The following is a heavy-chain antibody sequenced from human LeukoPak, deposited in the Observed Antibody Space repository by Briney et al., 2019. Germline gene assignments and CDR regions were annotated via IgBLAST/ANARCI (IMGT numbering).Heavy chain of an antibody. CDR2: IDKKDNFYAT. CDR1: GFTFRHSA. Sequence: GGSLRLSCAASGFTFRHSAMNWVRQAPGKGLEWVGHIDKKDNFYATTSAASVTGRFTISRDDSKNTAYLQMNSLKTEDTALYYCTRDSGTYNWLDPWGQGTLVTISS. D-gene: IGHD1-26*01. V-gene: IGHV3-73*01. CDR3: TRDSGTYNWLDP. J-gene: IGHJ5*02.